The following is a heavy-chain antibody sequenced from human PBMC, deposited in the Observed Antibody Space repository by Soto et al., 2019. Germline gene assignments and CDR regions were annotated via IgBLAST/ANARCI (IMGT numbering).Heavy chain of an antibody. Sequence: PSETLSLTCTASGGSISSSSYYWRWIRQPPGKGLEWIGEINHSGSTNYNPSLKSRVTISVDTSKNQFSLKLSSVTAADTAVYYCARGLTNMIVVVIKGRWFDPWGQGTLVTVS. CDR1: GGSISSSSYY. J-gene: IGHJ5*02. CDR3: ARGLTNMIVVVIKGRWFDP. V-gene: IGHV4-39*07. CDR2: INHSGST. D-gene: IGHD3-22*01.